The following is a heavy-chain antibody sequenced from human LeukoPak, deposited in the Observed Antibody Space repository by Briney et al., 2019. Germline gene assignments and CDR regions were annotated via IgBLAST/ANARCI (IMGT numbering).Heavy chain of an antibody. Sequence: SVKVSCKASGGTFSSYAISWVRQAPGQGLEWMGGIIPIFGTANYAQKFQGRVTITADKSTSTAYMELSSLRSEDTAVYYCARDPGLRYFDWSPYFDYWGQGTLVTVSS. CDR1: GGTFSSYA. V-gene: IGHV1-69*06. J-gene: IGHJ4*02. CDR2: IIPIFGTA. CDR3: ARDPGLRYFDWSPYFDY. D-gene: IGHD3-9*01.